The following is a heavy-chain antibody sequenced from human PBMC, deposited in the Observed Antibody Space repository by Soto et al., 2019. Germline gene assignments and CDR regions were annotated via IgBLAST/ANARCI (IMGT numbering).Heavy chain of an antibody. CDR3: TKAYDSSGYLEYFQS. V-gene: IGHV3-23*01. CDR1: GFTFSTYP. D-gene: IGHD3-22*01. J-gene: IGHJ1*01. Sequence: PGGSLRLSCVASGFTFSTYPMNWVRQAPGEGLEWVSAISSSGGSTYSADSVQGRFTVSRDNSKTTLYLQMNSLRDEDTAVYYCTKAYDSSGYLEYFQSWGQGTLVTVSS. CDR2: ISSSGGST.